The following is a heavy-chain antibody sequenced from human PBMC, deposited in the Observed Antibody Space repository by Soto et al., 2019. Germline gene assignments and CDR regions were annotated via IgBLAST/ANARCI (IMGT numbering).Heavy chain of an antibody. CDR1: GGSISSGGYY. V-gene: IGHV4-31*03. D-gene: IGHD4-17*01. Sequence: PSETLSLTCTVPGGSISSGGYYWSWIRQHPGKGLEWIGYIYYSGSTYYNPSLKSRVTISVDTSKNQFSLKLSSVTAADTAVYYCARTTVVTLSRGRGQTYYFDYWGQGTLVTVSS. CDR3: ARTTVVTLSRGRGQTYYFDY. CDR2: IYYSGST. J-gene: IGHJ4*02.